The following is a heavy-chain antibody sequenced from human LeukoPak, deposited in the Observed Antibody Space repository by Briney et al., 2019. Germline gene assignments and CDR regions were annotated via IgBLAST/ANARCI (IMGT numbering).Heavy chain of an antibody. CDR2: ISGSGDNT. CDR3: AKASGYDTDFDY. V-gene: IGHV3-23*01. D-gene: IGHD5-12*01. J-gene: IGHJ4*02. Sequence: HPGGSLRLSCAASGFTFSTYVMSWVRQAPGKGLEWVSGISGSGDNTYYADSVKGRFTISRDNSKNTLYLQMNSLRAEDTAVYYCAKASGYDTDFDYWGQGTLVSVSS. CDR1: GFTFSTYV.